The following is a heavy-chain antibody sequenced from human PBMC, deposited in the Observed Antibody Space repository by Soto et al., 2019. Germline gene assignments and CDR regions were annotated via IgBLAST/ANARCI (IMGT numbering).Heavy chain of an antibody. CDR2: IIPIFGTA. Sequence: ASVKVSCKASGGTFSSYAISWVRQAPGQGLEWMGGIIPIFGTANYAQKFQGRVTITADESTSTAYMELSSLRSEDTAVYYCAREVCSSTSCFSNMYYYYGMDVWGQGTTVTVS. J-gene: IGHJ6*02. CDR3: AREVCSSTSCFSNMYYYYGMDV. D-gene: IGHD2-2*01. V-gene: IGHV1-69*13. CDR1: GGTFSSYA.